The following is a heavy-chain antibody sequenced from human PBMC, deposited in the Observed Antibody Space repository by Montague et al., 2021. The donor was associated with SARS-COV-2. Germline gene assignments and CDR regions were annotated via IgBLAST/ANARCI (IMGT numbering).Heavy chain of an antibody. Sequence: TLSLTCTVSGGSISSGGYYWSWIRQHPGKGLEWIGYIYYSGSTYYNPSLKSRVTMSVGTSKNQFSLKLSSVTAADTAVYYCASTYGGNLGYYYYYMDVWGQGTTVTVSS. V-gene: IGHV4-31*03. CDR3: ASTYGGNLGYYYYYMDV. J-gene: IGHJ6*03. CDR2: IYYSGST. CDR1: GGSISSGGYY. D-gene: IGHD4-23*01.